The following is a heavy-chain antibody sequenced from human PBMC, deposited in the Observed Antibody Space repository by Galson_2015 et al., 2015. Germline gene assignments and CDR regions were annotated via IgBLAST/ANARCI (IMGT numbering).Heavy chain of an antibody. CDR2: IWYDGSNK. D-gene: IGHD3-10*01. J-gene: IGHJ5*02. CDR1: GFTFSSYG. V-gene: IGHV3-33*01. CDR3: AREAGIGCVFLWFVDYNWFVP. Sequence: SLRLSCAASGFTFSSYGMHWVRQAPGKGLEWVAVIWYDGSNKYYADSVKGRFTISRDNSKNTLCLQMNSLRAEDTAVYYCAREAGIGCVFLWFVDYNWFVPWGQGTLVTVSS.